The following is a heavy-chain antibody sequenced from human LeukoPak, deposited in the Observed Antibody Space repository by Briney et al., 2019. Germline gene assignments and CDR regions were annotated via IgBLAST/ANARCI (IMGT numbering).Heavy chain of an antibody. J-gene: IGHJ5*02. CDR3: ARVRVTMVRGVKPTRFDP. Sequence: SETLSLTCTVSGGSVSSGSYYWSWIRQPPGKGLEWIGYIYYSGSTNYNPSLKSRVTISVDTSKNQFSLKLSSVTAADTAVYYCARVRVTMVRGVKPTRFDPWGQGTLVTVSS. CDR2: IYYSGST. D-gene: IGHD3-10*01. V-gene: IGHV4-61*01. CDR1: GGSVSSGSYY.